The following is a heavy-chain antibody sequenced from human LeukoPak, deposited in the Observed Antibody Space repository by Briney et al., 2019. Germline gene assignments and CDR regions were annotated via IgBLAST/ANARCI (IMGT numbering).Heavy chain of an antibody. J-gene: IGHJ3*02. CDR3: ARGQLAPTRRVGTFDI. CDR2: IYYSGST. D-gene: IGHD6-6*01. V-gene: IGHV4-59*01. Sequence: SETLSLTCTVSGGSLSSYYWSWIRQPPGKGLEWIGYIYYSGSTNYNPSLKSRVTISVDTSKNQFSLKLSSVTAADTAVYYCARGQLAPTRRVGTFDIWGRGTMVTVSS. CDR1: GGSLSSYY.